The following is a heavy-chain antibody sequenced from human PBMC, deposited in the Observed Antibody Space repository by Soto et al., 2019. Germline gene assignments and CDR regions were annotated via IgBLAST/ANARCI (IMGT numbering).Heavy chain of an antibody. V-gene: IGHV1-18*01. CDR3: ARSPAQRTDYLDF. CDR2: ISAYNGNT. J-gene: IGHJ4*02. Sequence: EASVKVSCKASGYTFTSSGISWVRQAPGQGLEWMGWISAYNGNTNYAQNLQGRVTMTTDTSTSTAYMELRSLRSDDTAVYYCARSPAQRTDYLDFWGQGTLVTAPQ. CDR1: GYTFTSSG.